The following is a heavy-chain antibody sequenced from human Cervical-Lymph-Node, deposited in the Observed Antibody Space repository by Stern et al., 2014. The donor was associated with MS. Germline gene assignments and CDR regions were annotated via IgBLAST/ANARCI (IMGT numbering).Heavy chain of an antibody. D-gene: IGHD5-24*01. CDR1: GGTFSSQT. J-gene: IGHJ4*02. CDR2: ITPILGIT. V-gene: IGHV1-69*08. CDR3: ARDGGGDGHALYRPLDC. Sequence: QVQLVQSGAEVKQPGSSVKVSCKASGGTFSSQTISWVRQAPGQGLELMGRITPILGITKFAQKFQGRVTITADKSTSTAYIELSSLMSEDTAVYYCARDGGGDGHALYRPLDCWGQGTLVTVSS.